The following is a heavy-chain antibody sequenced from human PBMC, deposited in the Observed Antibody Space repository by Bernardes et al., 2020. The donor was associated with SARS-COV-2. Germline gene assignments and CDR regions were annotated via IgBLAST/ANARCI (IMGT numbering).Heavy chain of an antibody. CDR1: GYTFTGYY. CDR3: AAVTWSQRDDFDV. CDR2: IHPNSGDT. V-gene: IGHV1-2*02. D-gene: IGHD1-26*01. J-gene: IGHJ3*01. Sequence: ASVKVSCKASGYTFTGYYIHWVRQTPRQGLEWMGWIHPNSGDTTYAQNFQGRVTITRDTSINTAYMELRRLTSDDTAVYFCAAVTWSQRDDFDVWGQGTMVTVSS.